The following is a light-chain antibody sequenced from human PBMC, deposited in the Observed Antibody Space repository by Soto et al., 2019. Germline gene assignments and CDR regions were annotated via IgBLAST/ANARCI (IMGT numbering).Light chain of an antibody. V-gene: IGKV3-11*01. CDR1: QSGSGY. J-gene: IGKJ4*01. Sequence: EIVLMQSPATLSLSPGERATLSCRASQSGSGYLAWYQQKPGQAPMLLIYDASNRAPGIPARFSGSGSGTDFPLTSSSLEPEDFAVYYCQQRRSWPPLTFGGGTKLEIK. CDR3: QQRRSWPPLT. CDR2: DAS.